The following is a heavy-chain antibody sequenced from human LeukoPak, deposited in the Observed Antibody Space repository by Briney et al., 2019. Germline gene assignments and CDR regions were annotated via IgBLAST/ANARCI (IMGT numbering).Heavy chain of an antibody. CDR2: IWNDGSNK. J-gene: IGHJ3*02. Sequence: GGSLRLSCAASGFTFSSYGMHWVRQAPGKGLEWVAVIWNDGSNKSYADSVKGRFTISRDNSKNTLYLQMIRLRAEDTAVYYCARDCGSGSYYNVMGGAFDIWGQGTMVTVSS. CDR1: GFTFSSYG. V-gene: IGHV3-33*01. D-gene: IGHD3-10*01. CDR3: ARDCGSGSYYNVMGGAFDI.